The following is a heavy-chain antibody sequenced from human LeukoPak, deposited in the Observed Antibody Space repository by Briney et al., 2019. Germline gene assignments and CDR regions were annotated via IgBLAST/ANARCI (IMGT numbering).Heavy chain of an antibody. CDR2: IKQDGSEK. V-gene: IGHV3-7*01. CDR3: ASSALGSLDY. Sequence: GGSLRLSCAASGFTFSSYAMSWVRQAPGKGLEWVANIKQDGSEKYYVDSVKGRFTISRDNAKNSLYLQMNSLRAGDTAVYYCASSALGSLDYWGQGTLVTVSS. CDR1: GFTFSSYA. J-gene: IGHJ4*02. D-gene: IGHD3-10*01.